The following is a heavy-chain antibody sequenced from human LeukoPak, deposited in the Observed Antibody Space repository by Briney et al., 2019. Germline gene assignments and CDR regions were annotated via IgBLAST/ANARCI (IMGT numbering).Heavy chain of an antibody. V-gene: IGHV4-4*07. Sequence: SETLSLTYTVSGGSISSYYWSWIRQPAGKGLEWIGRIYTSGSTNYNPSLKSRVTMSVDTSKNQFSLKLSSVTAADTAVYYCAREVWIQLWLGWFDPWGQGTLVTVSS. CDR1: GGSISSYY. CDR3: AREVWIQLWLGWFDP. J-gene: IGHJ5*02. D-gene: IGHD5-18*01. CDR2: IYTSGST.